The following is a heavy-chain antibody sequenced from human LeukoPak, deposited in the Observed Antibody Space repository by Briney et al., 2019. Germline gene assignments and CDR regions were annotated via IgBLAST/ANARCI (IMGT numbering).Heavy chain of an antibody. V-gene: IGHV3-21*01. CDR3: ASAAYYYDSSGYLFDY. Sequence: PGGSLRLSCAASGFTFSSYSMNWVRQAPGKGLEWVSSISSSSSYIYYADSVKGRFTISRDNAKNSLYLQMNSLRAEDTAVYYCASAAYYYDSSGYLFDYWGQGTLVTVSS. CDR2: ISSSSSYI. D-gene: IGHD3-22*01. CDR1: GFTFSSYS. J-gene: IGHJ4*02.